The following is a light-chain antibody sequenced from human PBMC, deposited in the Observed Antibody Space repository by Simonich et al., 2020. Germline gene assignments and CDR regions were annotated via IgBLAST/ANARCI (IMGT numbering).Light chain of an antibody. CDR2: EGS. Sequence: QSALTQPASVPGPPGRPITIPCTGTSSDVGSYNLVPWYQQHPGKAPKLMIYEGSKRPSGVSNRFSGSKSGNTASLTISGLQAEDEADYYCCSYAGSVVFGGGTKLTVL. V-gene: IGLV2-23*01. CDR1: SSDVGSYNL. CDR3: CSYAGSVV. J-gene: IGLJ2*01.